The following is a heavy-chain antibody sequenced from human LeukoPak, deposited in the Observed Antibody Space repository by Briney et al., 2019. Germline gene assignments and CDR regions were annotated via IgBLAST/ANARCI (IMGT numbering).Heavy chain of an antibody. CDR2: IYSGGST. Sequence: GGSLRLSCATCGFTVSRNYMSWVRQAPGKGLEWVSVIYSGGSTYYADLVKGPFTISTDKSKNTLYLQMNSLRAEDTAVYYFARGRDLYDGSVYYSESTTYYYYYYMGVWGKGTTVTVSS. CDR3: ARGRDLYDGSVYYSESTTYYYYYYMGV. D-gene: IGHD3-22*01. CDR1: GFTVSRNY. J-gene: IGHJ6*03. V-gene: IGHV3-53*01.